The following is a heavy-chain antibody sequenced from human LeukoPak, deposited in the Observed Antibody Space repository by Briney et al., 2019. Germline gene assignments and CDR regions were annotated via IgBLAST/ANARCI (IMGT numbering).Heavy chain of an antibody. J-gene: IGHJ4*02. D-gene: IGHD3-9*01. CDR1: GFTFSVSA. CDR2: MRSKANSYAT. Sequence: GGSLRLSCAASGFTFSVSAMHWVRQASGKGLEWVGRMRSKANSYATAYAESVKGRFTISRDDSNNTAYLQMNSLKTEDTAVYYCTSQPYDILTGYSDYWGQGTLVTVSS. CDR3: TSQPYDILTGYSDY. V-gene: IGHV3-73*01.